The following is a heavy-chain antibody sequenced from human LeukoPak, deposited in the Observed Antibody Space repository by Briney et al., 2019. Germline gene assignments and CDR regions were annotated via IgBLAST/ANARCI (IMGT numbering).Heavy chain of an antibody. CDR1: GRSISSSSYY. CDR3: ARPRQWLVAFDI. Sequence: PSETLSLTCTVSGRSISSSSYYWGWIRQPPGKGLEWIGRVYYSGSTYYNPSLKSRVTISVDTSKNQFSLKLSSVTAADTAVYYCARPRQWLVAFDIWGQGTMVTVSS. CDR2: VYYSGST. V-gene: IGHV4-39*01. D-gene: IGHD6-19*01. J-gene: IGHJ3*02.